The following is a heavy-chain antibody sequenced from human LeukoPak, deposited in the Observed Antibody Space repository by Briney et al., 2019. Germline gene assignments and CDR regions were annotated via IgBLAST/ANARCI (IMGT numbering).Heavy chain of an antibody. CDR1: SYSISSDYY. Sequence: PSETLSLTCTVSSYSISSDYYWSWIRQPPGKGLEWIGYIYYSGSTNYNPSLKSRVTISVDTPKNQFSLKLSSVTAADTAVYYCARGDSSSWYPLDYWGQGTLVTVSS. V-gene: IGHV4-59*01. D-gene: IGHD6-13*01. CDR2: IYYSGST. CDR3: ARGDSSSWYPLDY. J-gene: IGHJ4*02.